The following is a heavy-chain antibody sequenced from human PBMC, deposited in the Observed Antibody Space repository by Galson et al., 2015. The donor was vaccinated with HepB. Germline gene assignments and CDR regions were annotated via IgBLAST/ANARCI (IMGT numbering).Heavy chain of an antibody. CDR2: IIPIFGAT. CDR3: GRGAWEKAMVVPLDD. V-gene: IGHV1-69*06. J-gene: IGHJ4*02. D-gene: IGHD5-18*01. CDR1: GGTFSKYA. Sequence: SVKVSCKASGGTFSKYAISWVRQAPGLGLEWMGGIIPIFGATNYAQKFQGRVTITADTSTNTAYMELSILRFEDTAIYYCGRGAWEKAMVVPLDDWGQGTLVTVSS.